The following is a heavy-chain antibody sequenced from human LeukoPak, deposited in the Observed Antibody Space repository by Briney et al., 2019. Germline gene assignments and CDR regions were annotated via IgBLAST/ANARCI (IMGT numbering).Heavy chain of an antibody. CDR3: ASFYYDSSGFDY. D-gene: IGHD3-22*01. CDR1: GFTFSSYS. J-gene: IGHJ4*02. Sequence: PGGSLRLSCAASGFTFSSYSMNWVRQAPGKGLEWVSYISSSSNTIYYADSVKGRFTISRDNAKNSLYLQMNSLRAEDTAVYYCASFYYDSSGFDYWGQGTLVTVSS. CDR2: ISSSSNTI. V-gene: IGHV3-48*04.